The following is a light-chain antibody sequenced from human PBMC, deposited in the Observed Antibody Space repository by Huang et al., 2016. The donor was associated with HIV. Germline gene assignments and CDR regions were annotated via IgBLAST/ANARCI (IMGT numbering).Light chain of an antibody. CDR2: VSS. Sequence: IVMTLPTATLSVSPGERVTVSGRANRMLSSNLAWYQQRPGLAPRLLIDVSSTRAPGIPARFSGSGSGTDFSLTISSLQSEDCALYYCQQYNNWLLSFGGGTRVDI. J-gene: IGKJ4*01. CDR3: QQYNNWLLS. CDR1: RMLSSN. V-gene: IGKV3-15*01.